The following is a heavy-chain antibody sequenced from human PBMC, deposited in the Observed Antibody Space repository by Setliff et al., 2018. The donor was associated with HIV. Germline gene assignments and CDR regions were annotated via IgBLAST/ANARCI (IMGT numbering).Heavy chain of an antibody. CDR3: ARITIFVPGNPYFYGMDV. J-gene: IGHJ6*02. D-gene: IGHD3-3*01. Sequence: KTSETLSLTCTVFGEFVSSGGNYWGWVRQLPGKALEWIGYIYYSGETYYSQSLKSRVTISLDTSQSQFSLSLTSVTAADTAVYYCARITIFVPGNPYFYGMDVWGQGTTVTVSS. V-gene: IGHV4-31*03. CDR1: GEFVSSGGNY. CDR2: IYYSGET.